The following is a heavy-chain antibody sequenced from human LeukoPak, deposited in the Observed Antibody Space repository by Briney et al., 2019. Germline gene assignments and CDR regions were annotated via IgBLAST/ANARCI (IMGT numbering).Heavy chain of an antibody. J-gene: IGHJ4*02. Sequence: QAGGSLRLSCAASGFTVSSKYMSWVRQAPGKGLEWVSVIYTGGSTYYADSVKGRFTISRDNSKNTLYLQMNSLRAEDTAVYYCARLAVGVLTGGFDYWGQGTLVTVSS. CDR1: GFTVSSKY. D-gene: IGHD3-9*01. CDR2: IYTGGST. V-gene: IGHV3-53*01. CDR3: ARLAVGVLTGGFDY.